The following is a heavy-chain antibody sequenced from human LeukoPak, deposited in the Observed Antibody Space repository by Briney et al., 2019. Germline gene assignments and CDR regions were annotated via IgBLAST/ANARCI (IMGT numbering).Heavy chain of an antibody. CDR3: ARQGTYYYGSGSYNWFDP. Sequence: GASVKVSCKASGGTFSSYAISWVRQAPGQGLEWMGGIIPIFGTANYAQKFQGRVTITADKSTSTAYMELSSLRSEDTAVYYCARQGTYYYGSGSYNWFDPWGQGTLVTVSS. D-gene: IGHD3-10*01. CDR1: GGTFSSYA. J-gene: IGHJ5*02. CDR2: IIPIFGTA. V-gene: IGHV1-69*06.